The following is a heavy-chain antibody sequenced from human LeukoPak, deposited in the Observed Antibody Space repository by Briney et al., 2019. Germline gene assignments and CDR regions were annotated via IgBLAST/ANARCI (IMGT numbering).Heavy chain of an antibody. CDR2: IKWNGGST. V-gene: IGHV3-20*04. J-gene: IGHJ4*02. Sequence: PGGSLRLSCAASGFTFDDYGMSWVRQAPGKGLEWVSGIKWNGGSTGYADSVKGRFTISRDNAKNSLYLQMNSLRAEDTALYYCARAGVGADTAMELGYWGQGALVTVSS. CDR3: ARAGVGADTAMELGY. D-gene: IGHD5-18*01. CDR1: GFTFDDYG.